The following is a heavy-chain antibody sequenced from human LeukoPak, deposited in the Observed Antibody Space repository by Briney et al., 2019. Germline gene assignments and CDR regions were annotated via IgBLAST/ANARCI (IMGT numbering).Heavy chain of an antibody. D-gene: IGHD3-16*02. V-gene: IGHV3-23*01. CDR2: ISGDGGST. CDR1: GFSFSIYT. CDR3: AKDITFGGVIVMPLDY. Sequence: GGSLRLSCAASGFSFSIYTMAWVRQAPGGGLEWVAGISGDGGSTSYADSVKGRFAISRDNAKNTLYLQMNSLRAEDTAVYYCAKDITFGGVIVMPLDYWGQGTLVTVSS. J-gene: IGHJ4*02.